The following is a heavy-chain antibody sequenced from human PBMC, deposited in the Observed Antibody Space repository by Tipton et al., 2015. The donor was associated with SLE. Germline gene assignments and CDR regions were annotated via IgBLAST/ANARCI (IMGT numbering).Heavy chain of an antibody. V-gene: IGHV4-59*12. CDR2: IYYSGST. CDR3: AREERNGHLNYLDF. D-gene: IGHD2-8*01. CDR1: GGSISSYY. J-gene: IGHJ4*02. Sequence: TLSLTCTVSGGSISSYYWSWIRQPPGKGLEWIGYIYYSGSTYYNPSLKSRVTISVDTSKNQFSLKLSSVTAADTAVYFCAREERNGHLNYLDFWGQGTLVPVSS.